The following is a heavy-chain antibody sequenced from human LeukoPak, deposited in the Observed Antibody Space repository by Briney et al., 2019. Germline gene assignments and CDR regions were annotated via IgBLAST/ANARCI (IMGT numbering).Heavy chain of an antibody. D-gene: IGHD5-18*01. Sequence: SVKVSCKASGGTFSSYAISWVRQAPGQGLEWMGGIIPIFGTANYAQKFQGRVTITADESTSTAYMELSSLRSEDTAVYYCAWKGIQQWRPDREYYYGMDVWGKGTTVTVSS. CDR3: AWKGIQQWRPDREYYYGMDV. V-gene: IGHV1-69*13. CDR2: IIPIFGTA. J-gene: IGHJ6*04. CDR1: GGTFSSYA.